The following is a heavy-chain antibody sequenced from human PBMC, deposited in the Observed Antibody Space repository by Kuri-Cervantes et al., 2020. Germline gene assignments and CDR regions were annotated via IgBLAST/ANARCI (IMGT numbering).Heavy chain of an antibody. V-gene: IGHV3-7*03. CDR2: IKQDGSER. J-gene: IGHJ4*02. CDR3: SRHGYYYHTSGYSDDY. D-gene: IGHD3-22*01. Sequence: GGSLRLSCAASGFTFSSYWMSWVRQAPGKGLEWVANIKQDGSERYYVDSVKGRFTISRDNAKNSLYLQMNSLRAEDTAVYYCSRHGYYYHTSGYSDDYWGQGTLVTVSS. CDR1: GFTFSSYW.